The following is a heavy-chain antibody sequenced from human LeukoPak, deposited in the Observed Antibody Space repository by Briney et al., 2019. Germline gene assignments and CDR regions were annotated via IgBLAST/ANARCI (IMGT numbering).Heavy chain of an antibody. J-gene: IGHJ4*02. CDR3: ARQESYYDFWSGYPYYFDY. CDR1: GGSISSSSYY. D-gene: IGHD3-3*01. Sequence: PSETLSLTCTVSGGSISSSSYYWGWIRQPPGKGLEWIGSIYYSGSTYYNPSLKSRFTISVDTSKNQFSLKLSSVTAADTAVYYCARQESYYDFWSGYPYYFDYWGQGTLVTVSS. V-gene: IGHV4-39*01. CDR2: IYYSGST.